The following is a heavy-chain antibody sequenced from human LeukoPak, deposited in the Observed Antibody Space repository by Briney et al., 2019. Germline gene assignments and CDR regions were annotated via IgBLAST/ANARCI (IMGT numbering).Heavy chain of an antibody. J-gene: IGHJ6*04. Sequence: SETLSLTCAVYGGSFSGYYWSWIRQPPGKGLEWIGEINHSGSTNYNPSLKSRVTISVDTSKNQFSLKLSSVTAADTAVYYCARHPGNSPNHSMSSGMDVWGKGTTVTISS. CDR2: INHSGST. CDR1: GGSFSGYY. CDR3: ARHPGNSPNHSMSSGMDV. V-gene: IGHV4-34*01. D-gene: IGHD4-23*01.